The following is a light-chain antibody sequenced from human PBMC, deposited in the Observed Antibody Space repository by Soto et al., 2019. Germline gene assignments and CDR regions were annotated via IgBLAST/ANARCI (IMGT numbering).Light chain of an antibody. Sequence: EIVLTQSPATLSLSPGERATLSCRASQGVSSYFAWYQQQTGHDPPLLIYDASNSATGIPPRFSGGGPGTHLPPTISSLEPADDAVFYCPQRSSWPPLFGQGTRLEIK. J-gene: IGKJ5*01. CDR3: PQRSSWPPL. V-gene: IGKV3D-11*01. CDR1: QGVSSY. CDR2: DAS.